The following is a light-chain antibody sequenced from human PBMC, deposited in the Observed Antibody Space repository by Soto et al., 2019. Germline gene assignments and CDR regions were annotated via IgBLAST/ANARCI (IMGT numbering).Light chain of an antibody. CDR3: QQRSTWPPFS. CDR1: QSVSSNY. CDR2: DAS. V-gene: IGKV3D-20*02. Sequence: EIVLTQSPGTLSLSPGERATLSCRASQSVSSNYLAWYQHKLGQPPRLLIYDASNRATGIPVRFSGSGSGTDFTLTISSLEPEDFAVYYCQQRSTWPPFSFGPGTKVDIK. J-gene: IGKJ3*01.